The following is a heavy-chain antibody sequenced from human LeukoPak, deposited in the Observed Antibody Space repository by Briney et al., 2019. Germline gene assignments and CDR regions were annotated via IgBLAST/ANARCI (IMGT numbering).Heavy chain of an antibody. D-gene: IGHD6-19*01. Sequence: GGSLRLSCAASGFTFDDYGMSWGRQAPGKGLEWVSGINWNGGSTVYADSVKGRFTISRDNAKNSLFLQMNSLRAEDTAVYYCAKDETENSRQWLVFASPGGNFDYWGQGTLVTVSS. V-gene: IGHV3-20*04. J-gene: IGHJ4*02. CDR1: GFTFDDYG. CDR2: INWNGGST. CDR3: AKDETENSRQWLVFASPGGNFDY.